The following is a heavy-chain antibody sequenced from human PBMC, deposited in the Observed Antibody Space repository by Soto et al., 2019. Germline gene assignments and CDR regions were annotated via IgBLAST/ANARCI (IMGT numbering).Heavy chain of an antibody. Sequence: PGGSLRLSCATSGFTFRRCDMSWVRQAPGKGLEWVSFISSSASYMYYADSVKGRFPISRDNSKKSLYLQMNSLRADDTAVYYCARECVDTVTSITIPFDYWGQGALVTVSS. J-gene: IGHJ4*02. CDR2: ISSSASYM. V-gene: IGHV3-21*01. CDR1: GFTFRRCD. D-gene: IGHD5-12*01. CDR3: ARECVDTVTSITIPFDY.